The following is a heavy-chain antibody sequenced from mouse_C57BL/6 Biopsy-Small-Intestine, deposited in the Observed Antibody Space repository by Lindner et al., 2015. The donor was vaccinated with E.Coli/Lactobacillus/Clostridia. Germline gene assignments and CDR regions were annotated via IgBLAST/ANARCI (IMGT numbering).Heavy chain of an antibody. Sequence: VQLQESGAELMKPGASVKLSCKATGYTFTGYWIEWLKQGPGHGLEWIGEILPGSDSPNYNERFKGKATLTVDQSSSTAYMQLNSLTSEDSAVYYCARSVITTVVAYYFDYWGQGTTLTVSS. CDR2: ILPGSDSP. V-gene: IGHV1-9*01. CDR1: GYTFTGYW. D-gene: IGHD1-1*01. CDR3: ARSVITTVVAYYFDY. J-gene: IGHJ2*01.